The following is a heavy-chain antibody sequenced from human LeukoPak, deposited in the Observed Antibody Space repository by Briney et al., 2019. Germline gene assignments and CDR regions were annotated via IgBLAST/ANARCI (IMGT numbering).Heavy chain of an antibody. CDR2: IYPGDSDA. J-gene: IGHJ4*02. V-gene: IGHV5-51*01. Sequence: GESLKISCEASGYSFTTYWIGWVRQMPGKGLEWMGIIYPGDSDARYSPSFQGQVTISADKSTSTAYLQWSSLKASDSAMYYCARQHGSGSYYSRAIDYWGQGTLVTVSS. CDR1: GYSFTTYW. CDR3: ARQHGSGSYYSRAIDY. D-gene: IGHD3-10*01.